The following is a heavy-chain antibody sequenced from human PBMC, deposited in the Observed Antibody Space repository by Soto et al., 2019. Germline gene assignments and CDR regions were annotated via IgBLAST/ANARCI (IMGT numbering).Heavy chain of an antibody. V-gene: IGHV3-23*01. J-gene: IGHJ4*02. CDR2: IDNDAVTT. CDR1: GFTFGSFA. CDR3: ATVRGEEYGGYHLAH. Sequence: EVRLLESGGGLVQPGGSLKLSCAASGFTFGSFAMSWVRQAPGKGLEWVATIDNDAVTTYFPDSVKGRFSLSRDNSNNMLFLQRNSLRAKETAVYVCATVRGEEYGGYHLAHWGPATL. D-gene: IGHD3-10*01.